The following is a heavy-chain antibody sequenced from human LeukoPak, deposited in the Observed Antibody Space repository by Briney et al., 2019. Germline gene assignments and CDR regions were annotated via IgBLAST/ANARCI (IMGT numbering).Heavy chain of an antibody. Sequence: GGSLRLSCAASGFTFSDYYMSWLRQAPGKGLEWVSYISSSGSTIYYADSVKGRFTISRDNAKNSLYLQMNSLRAEDTAVYYCARERRLEAFDIWGQGTMVTVSS. CDR1: GFTFSDYY. CDR3: ARERRLEAFDI. V-gene: IGHV3-11*01. J-gene: IGHJ3*02. D-gene: IGHD3-3*01. CDR2: ISSSGSTI.